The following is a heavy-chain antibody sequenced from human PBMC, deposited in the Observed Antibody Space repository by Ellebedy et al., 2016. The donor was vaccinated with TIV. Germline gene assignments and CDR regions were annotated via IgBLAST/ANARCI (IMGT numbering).Heavy chain of an antibody. CDR2: IIPMSVTP. J-gene: IGHJ4*02. CDR1: GGTSNRFA. D-gene: IGHD2-15*01. Sequence: AASVQVSCKVSGGTSNRFAINWVRQAPGQGLEWMGGIIPMSVTPKYAQKFQGSVTFTADESTGTVYMGLSTLISDNTAVYYFARSQGWWGEGTTILDYWGQGTLVTVSS. CDR3: ARSQGWWGEGTTILDY. V-gene: IGHV1-69*13.